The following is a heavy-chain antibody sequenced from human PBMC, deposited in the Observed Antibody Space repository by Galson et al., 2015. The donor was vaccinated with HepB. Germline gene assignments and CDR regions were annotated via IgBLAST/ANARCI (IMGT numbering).Heavy chain of an antibody. CDR3: ATNPPAAVMSASGMDV. CDR1: GSILSSYS. Sequence: SLRLSCAASGSILSSYSMNWVRQAPGKGLEWVSSMSCSTNYIYYADSVKGRFTVSIDNAKNSLFLQMNSLRAEDTAVYYCATNPPAAVMSASGMDVWGPGAAVTVSS. D-gene: IGHD6-13*01. CDR2: MSCSTNYI. J-gene: IGHJ6*02. V-gene: IGHV3-21*01.